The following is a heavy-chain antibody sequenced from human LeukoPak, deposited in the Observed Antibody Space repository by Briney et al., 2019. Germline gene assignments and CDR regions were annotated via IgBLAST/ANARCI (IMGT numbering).Heavy chain of an antibody. CDR1: GFSFSNYA. V-gene: IGHV3-64D*06. D-gene: IGHD6-19*01. Sequence: GGSLRLSCSVSGFSFSNYAMHWVRQAPGKGLTFLSAISYSGDSTYYADSVKGRFTISRDNSKNTVYLQMSGLRAEDTAVYYRVRASSGWFFDHWGQGTLVTVSS. J-gene: IGHJ4*02. CDR3: VRASSGWFFDH. CDR2: ISYSGDST.